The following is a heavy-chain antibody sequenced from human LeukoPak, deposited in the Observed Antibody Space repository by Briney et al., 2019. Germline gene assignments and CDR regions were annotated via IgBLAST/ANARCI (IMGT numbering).Heavy chain of an antibody. J-gene: IGHJ3*02. Sequence: GGSLRLSCVASGFTFTSHWMTWVRQAPGKGLEWVANIREDGGEIYYLDSVKGRFTISRDNAKNSLYLQMNSLRAEDTAVYYCARGVYAFDIWGQGTMVTVSS. V-gene: IGHV3-7*04. CDR3: ARGVYAFDI. CDR2: IREDGGEI. D-gene: IGHD5/OR15-5a*01. CDR1: GFTFTSHW.